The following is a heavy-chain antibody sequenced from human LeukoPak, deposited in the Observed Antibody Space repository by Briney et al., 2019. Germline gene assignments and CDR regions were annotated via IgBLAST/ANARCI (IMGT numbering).Heavy chain of an antibody. V-gene: IGHV3-23*01. CDR1: GLTFSSYA. CDR3: AKTRPPVLRFLEWLLSPYFDY. Sequence: GGSLRLSCAASGLTFSSYAMSWVRQAPGKGLEWVSAISGSGGSTYYADSVKGRFTISRDNSKNTLYLQMNSLRAEDTAVYYCAKTRPPVLRFLEWLLSPYFDYWGQGTLVTVSS. CDR2: ISGSGGST. J-gene: IGHJ4*02. D-gene: IGHD3-3*01.